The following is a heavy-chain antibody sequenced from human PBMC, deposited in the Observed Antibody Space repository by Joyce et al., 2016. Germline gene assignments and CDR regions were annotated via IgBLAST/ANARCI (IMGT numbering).Heavy chain of an antibody. J-gene: IGHJ4*02. Sequence: EVQLVESGGGLVQHGGSLSLSCAASGFSFNTYSINWVRQAPGKGLEWVSNISASSGTIYYAGSVKGRFTISRDNAKNSMYLQMNSLRDEDTAVYYCARVGRTGYTCDYWGQGTLVTVSS. V-gene: IGHV3-48*02. D-gene: IGHD5-24*01. CDR2: ISASSGTI. CDR3: ARVGRTGYTCDY. CDR1: GFSFNTYS.